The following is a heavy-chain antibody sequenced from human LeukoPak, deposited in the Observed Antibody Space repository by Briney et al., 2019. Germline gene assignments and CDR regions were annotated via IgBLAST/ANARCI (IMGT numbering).Heavy chain of an antibody. CDR3: AREYDSRARFDS. J-gene: IGHJ4*02. CDR1: GYTFSGHS. V-gene: IGHV3-48*01. Sequence: GGSLRLSCEASGYTFSGHSVIWVRQAPGKGLEWISYIGYGGSPIHFADSVKGRFGISRDDAKNSLYLYINTLRAEDTAIYYCAREYDSRARFDSWGQGILVTVSS. CDR2: IGYGGSPI. D-gene: IGHD4-11*01.